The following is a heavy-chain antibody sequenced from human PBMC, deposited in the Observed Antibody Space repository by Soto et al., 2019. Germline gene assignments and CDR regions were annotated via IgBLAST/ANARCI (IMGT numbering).Heavy chain of an antibody. CDR1: GGSISSGDYY. CDR3: ARDYDILTGSPPY. D-gene: IGHD3-9*01. J-gene: IGHJ4*02. CDR2: IYYSGST. V-gene: IGHV4-30-4*01. Sequence: SETLSLTCTVSGGSISSGDYYWSWIRQPPGKGLEWIGYIYYSGSTYYNPSLKSRVTISVDTSKNQFSLKLSSVTAADTAVYYCARDYDILTGSPPYWGQGTLVTV.